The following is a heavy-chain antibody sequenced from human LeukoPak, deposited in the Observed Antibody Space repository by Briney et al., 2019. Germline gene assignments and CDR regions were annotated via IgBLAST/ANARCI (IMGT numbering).Heavy chain of an antibody. J-gene: IGHJ6*03. D-gene: IGHD6-6*01. CDR3: ARVSSAARPPFTFYYMDV. Sequence: SETLSLTCSVAGGFLSSYYWSWIRQPAGKGLEWIGRISTTGSTNYNPPLKSRVTMSVDTSKNQFSVKLTSVTAADTAVYYCARVSSAARPPFTFYYMDVWGKGTTVTVSS. CDR2: ISTTGST. CDR1: GGFLSSYY. V-gene: IGHV4-4*07.